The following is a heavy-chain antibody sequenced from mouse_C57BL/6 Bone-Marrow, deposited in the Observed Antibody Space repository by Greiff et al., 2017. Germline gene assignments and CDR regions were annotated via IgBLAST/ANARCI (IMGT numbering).Heavy chain of an antibody. V-gene: IGHV1-80*01. Sequence: VQLQQSGAELVKPGASVKISCKVSGYAFSTYWLNWVKQRPGKGLEWIGQIYPGDGDTNYNGKFKGKATLTADKSSSTAYMQLSSLTSEDAAVYFGERDWDYFEDGGQGTTHTV. CDR3: ERDWDYFED. J-gene: IGHJ2*01. CDR2: IYPGDGDT. D-gene: IGHD4-1*01. CDR1: GYAFSTYW.